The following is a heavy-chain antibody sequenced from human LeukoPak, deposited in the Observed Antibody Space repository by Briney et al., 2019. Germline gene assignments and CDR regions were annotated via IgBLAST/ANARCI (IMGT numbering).Heavy chain of an antibody. CDR1: GCTFTSYG. CDR2: ISAYNGNT. D-gene: IGHD3-3*01. J-gene: IGHJ4*02. V-gene: IGHV1-18*01. CDR3: ASTAYDFWSGYPYYFDY. Sequence: ASVKVSCKASGCTFTSYGISWVRQAPGQGLEWMGWISAYNGNTNYAQKLQGRVTMTTDTSTSTAYMELRSLRSDDTAVYYCASTAYDFWSGYPYYFDYWGQGTLVTVSS.